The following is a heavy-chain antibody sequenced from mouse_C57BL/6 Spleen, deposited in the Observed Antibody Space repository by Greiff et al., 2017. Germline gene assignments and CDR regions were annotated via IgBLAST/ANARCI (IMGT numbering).Heavy chain of an antibody. V-gene: IGHV8-8*01. J-gene: IGHJ3*01. CDR3: ARRDPYYYGRGPAWFAY. D-gene: IGHD1-1*01. CDR1: GFSLSTFGMG. Sequence: QVTLKVSGPGILQPSQTLSLTCSFSGFSLSTFGMGVGWIRQPSGKGLEWLAHIWWDDDKYYNPALKSRLTISKDTSNNKVFLKIANVDTADTATYYCARRDPYYYGRGPAWFAYWGQGTLVTVSA. CDR2: IWWDDDK.